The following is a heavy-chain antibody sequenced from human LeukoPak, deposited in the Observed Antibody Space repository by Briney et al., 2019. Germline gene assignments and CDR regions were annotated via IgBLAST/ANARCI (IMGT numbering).Heavy chain of an antibody. CDR3: ARGRIAAAGPLRY. CDR2: INHSGST. D-gene: IGHD6-13*01. V-gene: IGHV4-34*01. CDR1: GGSFSGYY. J-gene: IGHJ4*02. Sequence: PSETLSLTCAVYGGSFSGYYWSWIRQPPGKGLEWIGEINHSGSTNYNPSLKSRVTISVDTSKNQFSLKLSSVTAADTAVYYWARGRIAAAGPLRYWGQGTLVTVSS.